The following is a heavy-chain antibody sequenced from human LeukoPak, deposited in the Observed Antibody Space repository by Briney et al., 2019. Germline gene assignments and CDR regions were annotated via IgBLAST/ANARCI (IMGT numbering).Heavy chain of an antibody. CDR3: ARDYCTRGGDCYKEDLFDP. D-gene: IGHD2-21*02. CDR1: VYTFAIYG. J-gene: IGHJ5*02. V-gene: IGHV1-18*01. CDR2: ISPYDGDT. Sequence: ASVKVSCKASVYTFAIYGISWVRQAPGQGLEWIAWISPYDGDTNYAQNFEGRLTITTETSTNTAYMELRSLRSDDTAIYYCARDYCTRGGDCYKEDLFDPWGQGTLVTVSS.